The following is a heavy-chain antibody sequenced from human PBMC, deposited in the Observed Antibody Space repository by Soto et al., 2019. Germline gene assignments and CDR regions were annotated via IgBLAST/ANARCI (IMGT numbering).Heavy chain of an antibody. Sequence: QVQLVQSGAEVKKPGASVKVSCKASGGTFSSYAISWVRQAPGQGLQWMGGIIPIFSTANYAQKFQGRVPIPADDSTSTPYMELSSLRSDATAVYYCARGQIAPSSYYYYGMDVWGQETTVTVSS. V-gene: IGHV1-69*01. CDR1: GGTFSSYA. D-gene: IGHD6-13*01. CDR2: IIPIFSTA. CDR3: ARGQIAPSSYYYYGMDV. J-gene: IGHJ6*02.